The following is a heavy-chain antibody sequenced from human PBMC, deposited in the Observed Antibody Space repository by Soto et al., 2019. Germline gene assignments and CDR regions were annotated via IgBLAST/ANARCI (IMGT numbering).Heavy chain of an antibody. D-gene: IGHD3-10*01. V-gene: IGHV4-30-2*01. CDR1: GGSISGDYY. J-gene: IGHJ6*02. Sequence: PSETLSLTCSVSGGSISGDYYWSWIRQPPGKAPEWIGYVYHNGNAYPKPSLKSRVTISLDGAKNQFSLKMTSVTAADTGLYYCADRPYYYYGLDVWGQGTTVTVSS. CDR3: ADRPYYYYGLDV. CDR2: VYHNGNA.